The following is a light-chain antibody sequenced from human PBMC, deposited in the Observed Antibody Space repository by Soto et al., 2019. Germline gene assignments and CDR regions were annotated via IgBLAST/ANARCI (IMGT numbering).Light chain of an antibody. CDR3: QQYYRYPQWT. CDR1: QDIAIY. J-gene: IGKJ1*01. V-gene: IGKV1-9*01. Sequence: IQLTQSPSSLSASVGDRVTITCRASQDIAIYLAWYQQKPGEAPKLLIYAASTLYGGVPSRFSGSGSGTDIALTITSLQAEDVGTYYCQQYYRYPQWTFGQGTKVDIK. CDR2: AAS.